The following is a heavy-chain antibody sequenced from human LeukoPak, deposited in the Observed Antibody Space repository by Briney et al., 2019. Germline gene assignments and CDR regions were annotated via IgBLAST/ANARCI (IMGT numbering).Heavy chain of an antibody. J-gene: IGHJ4*02. D-gene: IGHD1-20*01. V-gene: IGHV1-2*02. CDR2: INPNSGGT. CDR3: ARVPLYNWIDY. CDR1: GYTFTGYY. Sequence: ASVKLSCKASGYTFTGYYMHWVRQAPGQGLEWMGWINPNSGGTNYAQKFQGRVTMTRDTSISTAYMEMSRLRSDDTAVYYCARVPLYNWIDYWGQGTLVTVSS.